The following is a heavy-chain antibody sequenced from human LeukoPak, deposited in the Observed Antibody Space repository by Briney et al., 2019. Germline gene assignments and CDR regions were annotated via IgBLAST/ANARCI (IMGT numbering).Heavy chain of an antibody. CDR2: IYTSGST. CDR1: GGSISSGSYY. Sequence: PSQTLSLTCTVSGGSISSGSYYWSWIRQPAGKGLEWIGRIYTSGSTNYNPSLKSRVTISVDTSKNQFSLKLSSVTAADTAVYYCASSKYDFWSGYYKDHWGQGTLVTVSS. V-gene: IGHV4-61*02. CDR3: ASSKYDFWSGYYKDH. D-gene: IGHD3-3*01. J-gene: IGHJ4*02.